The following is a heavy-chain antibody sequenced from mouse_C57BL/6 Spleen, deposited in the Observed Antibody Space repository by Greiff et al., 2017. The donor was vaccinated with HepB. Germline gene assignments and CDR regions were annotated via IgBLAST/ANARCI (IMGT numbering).Heavy chain of an antibody. D-gene: IGHD1-1*01. CDR1: GYTFTNYW. Sequence: VQLKQSGAELVRPGTSVKMSCKASGYTFTNYWIGWAKQRPGHGLEWIGDIYPGGGYTTYNEKFKGKATLTADNSSSTGDMQFSSLTSEDAAIDYCARGGSEGPYCAMEYWGQGTSVTV. V-gene: IGHV1-63*01. CDR2: IYPGGGYT. CDR3: ARGGSEGPYCAMEY. J-gene: IGHJ4*01.